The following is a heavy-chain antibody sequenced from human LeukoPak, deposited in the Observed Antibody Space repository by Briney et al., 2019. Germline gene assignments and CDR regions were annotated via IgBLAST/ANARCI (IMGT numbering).Heavy chain of an antibody. CDR1: GYTFTSYD. J-gene: IGHJ4*02. V-gene: IGHV1-8*01. Sequence: ASVKVSCKASGYTFTSYDINWARQATGQGLEWMGWMNPNSGNTGYAQKFQGRVTMTRNTSISTAYMELSSLRSEDTAVYYCARGFRCSGGSCYYFDYWGQGTLVTVSS. D-gene: IGHD2-15*01. CDR2: MNPNSGNT. CDR3: ARGFRCSGGSCYYFDY.